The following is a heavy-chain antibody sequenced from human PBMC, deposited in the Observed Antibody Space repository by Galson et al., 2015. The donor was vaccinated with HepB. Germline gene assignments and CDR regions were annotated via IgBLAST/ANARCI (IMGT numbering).Heavy chain of an antibody. CDR3: ASSQQHAPGYSSSWYGFLNVDSYGMDV. CDR2: ISAYNGNT. D-gene: IGHD6-13*01. CDR1: GYTFTSYG. V-gene: IGHV1-18*01. J-gene: IGHJ6*02. Sequence: SVKVSCKASGYTFTSYGISWVRQAPGQGLEWMGWISAYNGNTNYAQKLQGRVTMTTDTSTSTAYMELRSLRSDDTAVYYCASSQQHAPGYSSSWYGFLNVDSYGMDVWGQGTTVTVSS.